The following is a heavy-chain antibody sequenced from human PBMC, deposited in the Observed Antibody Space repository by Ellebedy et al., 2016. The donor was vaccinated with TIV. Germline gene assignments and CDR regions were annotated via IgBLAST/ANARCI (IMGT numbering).Heavy chain of an antibody. J-gene: IGHJ4*02. D-gene: IGHD1-1*01. V-gene: IGHV3-48*03. CDR1: GFTFSSYE. CDR3: ARVLYNWNDVLDY. CDR2: ISSSGSTI. Sequence: GGSLRLSCAASGFTFSSYEMNWVRQAPGKGLEWVSYISSSGSTIYYADSVKGRFTISRDNAKNTLYLQMNSLRVEDTAVYYCARVLYNWNDVLDYWGQGTLVTVSP.